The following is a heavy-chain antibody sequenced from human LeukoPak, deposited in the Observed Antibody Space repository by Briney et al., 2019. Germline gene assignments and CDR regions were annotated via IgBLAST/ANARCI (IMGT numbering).Heavy chain of an antibody. V-gene: IGHV3-7*01. CDR2: INPDGSEK. D-gene: IGHD4-17*01. Sequence: GGSLRLSCAASGFTFSRHWMSWVRQAPGKGLEWVASINPDGSEKYYVDSVKGRFTISRDNTKNSLYLQMNSLRAEDTAVFYCASLPGTVTTYDYWGQGTLVTVSS. CDR1: GFTFSRHW. J-gene: IGHJ4*02. CDR3: ASLPGTVTTYDY.